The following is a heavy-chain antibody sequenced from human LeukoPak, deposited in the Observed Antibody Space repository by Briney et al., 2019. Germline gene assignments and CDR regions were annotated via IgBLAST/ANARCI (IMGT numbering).Heavy chain of an antibody. J-gene: IGHJ6*03. CDR3: ARTGPYSSGWSVYYYYYMDV. V-gene: IGHV4-39*01. Sequence: PSETLSLTCSVTSGSISNSNYYWGWIRQPPGKGLEWIGSIFYSGSTDYNPSLKSRVTISVDTSKNQFSLTLNSVTAADTAVYYCARTGPYSSGWSVYYYYYMDVWGKGTTVTISS. CDR1: SGSISNSNYY. CDR2: IFYSGST. D-gene: IGHD6-19*01.